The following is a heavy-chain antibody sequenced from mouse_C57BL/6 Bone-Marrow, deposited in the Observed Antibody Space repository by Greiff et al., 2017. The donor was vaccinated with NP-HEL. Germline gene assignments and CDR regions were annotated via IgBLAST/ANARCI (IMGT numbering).Heavy chain of an antibody. CDR3: ARHTDRGHYFDV. Sequence: VQLQESGPGLVAPSQSLSITCTVSGFSLTSYGVHWVRQPPGKGLEWLVVIWSDGSTTYNSALKSRLSISKDNSKSQVFLKMNSLQTDDTSMYYCARHTDRGHYFDVWGTGTTVTVSS. J-gene: IGHJ1*03. CDR2: IWSDGST. V-gene: IGHV2-6-1*01. CDR1: GFSLTSYG. D-gene: IGHD2-14*01.